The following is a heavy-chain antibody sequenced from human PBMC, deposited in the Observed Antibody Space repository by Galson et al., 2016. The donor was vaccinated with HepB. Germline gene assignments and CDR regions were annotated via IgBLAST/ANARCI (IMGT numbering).Heavy chain of an antibody. CDR2: INPSDGGT. J-gene: IGHJ4*02. CDR3: ARERWEGYFDY. CDR1: GYTFTSYH. V-gene: IGHV1-46*01. Sequence: SVKVSCKPSGYTFTSYHLHWLRQAPGQGLEWMGIINPSDGGTTYAQNFQGGVTMTRDTSTSTVYLELSSLRSDDTAVFYCARERWEGYFDYWGQGALVTVSS. D-gene: IGHD1-26*01.